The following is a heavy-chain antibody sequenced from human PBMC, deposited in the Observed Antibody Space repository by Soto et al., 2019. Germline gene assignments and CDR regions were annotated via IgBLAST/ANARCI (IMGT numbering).Heavy chain of an antibody. D-gene: IGHD2-15*01. V-gene: IGHV1-8*01. Sequence: QEQLVQSGAEVKKPGASVKVSCKASGYTFTNYETIWVRQATGHGLEWMGWMNPNSGDTVSAQKFQGRVTMTRDSYISTAYMELSSLTSEDTAVYYCARGRGGYCSGGVCYRFLDPWGQGTLVTVSS. CDR2: MNPNSGDT. CDR1: GYTFTNYE. CDR3: ARGRGGYCSGGVCYRFLDP. J-gene: IGHJ5*02.